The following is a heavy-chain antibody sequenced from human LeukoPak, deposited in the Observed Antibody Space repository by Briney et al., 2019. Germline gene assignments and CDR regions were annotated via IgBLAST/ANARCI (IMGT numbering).Heavy chain of an antibody. V-gene: IGHV1-2*02. CDR3: ARDGERTGSWYSGPHYMDV. CDR1: GYTFTSYY. CDR2: INPNSGGT. Sequence: ASVKVSCRASGYTFTSYYMHWVRQAPGQGLEWMGWINPNSGGTNYAQKFQGRATMTRDTSLSTAYMDLSRLTSDDTAVYFCARDGERTGSWYSGPHYMDVWGKGTTVIVSS. D-gene: IGHD6-13*01. J-gene: IGHJ6*03.